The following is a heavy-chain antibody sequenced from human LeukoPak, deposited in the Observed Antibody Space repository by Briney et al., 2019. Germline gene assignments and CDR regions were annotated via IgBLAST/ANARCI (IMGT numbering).Heavy chain of an antibody. D-gene: IGHD5-24*01. CDR2: INHSGST. V-gene: IGHV4-4*02. CDR3: ARSKRSYYYGMDV. CDR1: GGSISSSNW. J-gene: IGHJ6*02. Sequence: SGTLSLTCAVSGGSISSSNWWSWVRQPPGKGLEWIGEINHSGSTNYNPSLKSRVTISVDTSKNQFSLKLSSVTAADTAVYYCARSKRSYYYGMDVWGQGTTVTVSS.